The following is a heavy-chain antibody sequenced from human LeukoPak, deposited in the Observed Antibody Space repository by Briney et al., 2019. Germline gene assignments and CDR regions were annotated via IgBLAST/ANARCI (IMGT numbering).Heavy chain of an antibody. J-gene: IGHJ4*02. CDR3: ASPYSGYDYNFDH. D-gene: IGHD5-12*01. Sequence: GGSLRLSCSASGFTFSSYAMHWVRQAPGEGLEYVSSISSNGGSTYYAESVKGRFTISRDNSKNTLFLQMSSLRTEDTAVYYCASPYSGYDYNFDHWGQGTLVTVSS. CDR1: GFTFSSYA. CDR2: ISSNGGST. V-gene: IGHV3-64D*06.